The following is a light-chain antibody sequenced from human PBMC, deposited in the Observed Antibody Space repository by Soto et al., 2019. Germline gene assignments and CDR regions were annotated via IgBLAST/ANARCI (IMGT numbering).Light chain of an antibody. CDR1: SSNIGSNT. V-gene: IGLV1-44*01. Sequence: QSVLTQAPSASGTPGQRVTISCSGSSSNIGSNTVNWYQQLPGTATKLLIYNNAQRPSGVPDRFSCSKSGTSASLAIGGLQSEDEADYYCAVWDDSLNGWVFGGGTKLTVL. CDR3: AVWDDSLNGWV. CDR2: NNA. J-gene: IGLJ3*02.